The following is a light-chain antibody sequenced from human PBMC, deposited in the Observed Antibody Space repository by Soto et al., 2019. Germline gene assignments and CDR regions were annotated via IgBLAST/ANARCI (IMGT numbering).Light chain of an antibody. CDR3: QQYGSSPLT. CDR1: QTISSSY. CDR2: GAS. J-gene: IGKJ1*01. Sequence: EILLTQSPGTLSLSPGERATLSCRASQTISSSYLAWYQQKPGQAPRLLIYGASSRATGIPDRFSGSGSGTDFTLTISRLEPEDFAVYYCQQYGSSPLTFGQGTKVEIE. V-gene: IGKV3-20*01.